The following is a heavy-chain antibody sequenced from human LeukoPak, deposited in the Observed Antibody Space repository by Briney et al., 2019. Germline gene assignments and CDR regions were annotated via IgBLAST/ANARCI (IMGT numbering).Heavy chain of an antibody. V-gene: IGHV1-58*02. CDR1: GFTFTSSA. Sequence: ASVKVSCKASGFTFTSSAMQWVRQARGQRLEWIGWIVVGSGNTNYAQKFQERVTITRDMSTSTAYMELSSLRSEDTAVYYCAAGYSSGYYYYGMDVWGQGTTVTVSS. CDR3: AAGYSSGYYYYGMDV. CDR2: IVVGSGNT. D-gene: IGHD6-25*01. J-gene: IGHJ6*02.